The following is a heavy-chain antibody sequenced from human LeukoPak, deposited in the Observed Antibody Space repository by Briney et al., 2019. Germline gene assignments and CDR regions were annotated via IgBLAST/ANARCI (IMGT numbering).Heavy chain of an antibody. D-gene: IGHD3-9*01. CDR2: VSSSGYI. V-gene: IGHV3-21*01. CDR3: ARDVTYYDILTGYLPLYYFDY. CDR1: GFTFSSYS. J-gene: IGHJ4*02. Sequence: GGSLRLSCAASGFTFSSYSMNWVRQAPGKGLDWVSSVSSSGYIYYADSVKGRFTISRDNAKNSLYLQMNSLRAEDTAVYYCARDVTYYDILTGYLPLYYFDYWGQGTLVTVSS.